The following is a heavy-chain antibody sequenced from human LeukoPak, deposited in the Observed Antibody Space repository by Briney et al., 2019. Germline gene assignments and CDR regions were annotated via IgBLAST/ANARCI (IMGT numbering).Heavy chain of an antibody. J-gene: IGHJ4*02. CDR1: VYTFTGYY. Sequence: ASVKVSRKSSVYTFTGYYMHWVRQAPRQGLGWMGWINPNSGGTNYAQKFQGRATMTRDTSISTAYMELSRLRSDDTAVYYCASSVSQYSSSWFYYWGQGTLVTVSS. D-gene: IGHD6-13*01. CDR3: ASSVSQYSSSWFYY. CDR2: INPNSGGT. V-gene: IGHV1-2*02.